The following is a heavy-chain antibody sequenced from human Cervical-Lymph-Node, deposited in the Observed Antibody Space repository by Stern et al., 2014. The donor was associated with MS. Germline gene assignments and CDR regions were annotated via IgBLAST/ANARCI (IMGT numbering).Heavy chain of an antibody. CDR1: GFTFSSSG. J-gene: IGHJ1*01. Sequence: VPLVESGGGVVQPGRSLRLSCAASGFTFSSSGMHWVRQAPGKGLAWLAIIWYDGSNRYYADSVKGRFTISRDNSKNTLYLQMNSLRADDTAVYYCAREGGNTAEYFQHWGQGTLVTVSS. CDR3: AREGGNTAEYFQH. V-gene: IGHV3-33*01. CDR2: IWYDGSNR. D-gene: IGHD4-23*01.